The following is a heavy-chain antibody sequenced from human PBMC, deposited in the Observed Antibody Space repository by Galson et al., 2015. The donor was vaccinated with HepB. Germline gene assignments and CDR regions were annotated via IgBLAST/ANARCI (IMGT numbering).Heavy chain of an antibody. J-gene: IGHJ6*02. V-gene: IGHV3-30-3*01. D-gene: IGHD4-17*01. CDR2: TSYDGSNK. CDR1: GSTFSSYA. CDR3: ARGSVTTYYYYGMDV. Sequence: SLRLSCAASGSTFSSYAMHWVRQAPGKGLEWVAVTSYDGSNKYYADSVKGRFTISRDNSKSILYLQMNSLRVEDTAVYYCARGSVTTYYYYGMDVWGQGTTVTVSS.